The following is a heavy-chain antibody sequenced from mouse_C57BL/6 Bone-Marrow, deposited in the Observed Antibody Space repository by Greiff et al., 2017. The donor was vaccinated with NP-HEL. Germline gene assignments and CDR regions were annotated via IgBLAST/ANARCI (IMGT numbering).Heavy chain of an antibody. Sequence: VKLMESGAELVMPGASVKLSCKASGYTFTSYWMHWVKQRPGQGLEWIGEIDPSDSYTNYNQKFKGKSTLTVDKSSSTAYMQRSSLTSEDSAVYYCAREGNWAYYFDYWGQGTTLTVSS. J-gene: IGHJ2*01. CDR3: AREGNWAYYFDY. V-gene: IGHV1-69*01. D-gene: IGHD4-1*01. CDR1: GYTFTSYW. CDR2: IDPSDSYT.